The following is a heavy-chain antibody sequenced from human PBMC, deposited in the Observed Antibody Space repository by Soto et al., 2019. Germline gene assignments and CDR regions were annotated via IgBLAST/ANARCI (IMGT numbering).Heavy chain of an antibody. Sequence: GASVKVSCKASGYTFTSYYMHWVRQAPGQGLEWMGIINPSGGSTSYAQKFQGRVTMTRDTSTSTVYMELSSLRSEDTAVYYCARDVAVAGTYWPGFGMDVWGQGTTVTVSS. CDR3: ARDVAVAGTYWPGFGMDV. D-gene: IGHD6-19*01. V-gene: IGHV1-46*01. CDR1: GYTFTSYY. J-gene: IGHJ6*02. CDR2: INPSGGST.